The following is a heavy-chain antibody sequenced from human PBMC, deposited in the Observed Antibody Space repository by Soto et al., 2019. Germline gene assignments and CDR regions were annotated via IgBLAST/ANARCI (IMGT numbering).Heavy chain of an antibody. CDR3: ARRGPGTYFDY. CDR2: ISGSGDSI. J-gene: IGHJ4*02. CDR1: GFTFSSYA. V-gene: IGHV3-23*01. D-gene: IGHD6-13*01. Sequence: SGGSLRLSCAASGFTFSSYAMNWVLQAPGKGLEWVSVISGSGDSIYYADSVKGRFTISRDNSKNTLYLQMNSLRTEDTAVYYCARRGPGTYFDYWGQGTLVTVSS.